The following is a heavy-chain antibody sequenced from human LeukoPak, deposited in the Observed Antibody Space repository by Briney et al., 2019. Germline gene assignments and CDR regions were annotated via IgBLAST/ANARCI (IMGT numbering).Heavy chain of an antibody. CDR1: GGSISSGGYY. CDR3: ARGFITYPLLPPDY. Sequence: SQTLSLTCTVSGGSISSGGYYWSWIRQHPGKGLEWIGYIYYSGSTYYNPSLKSRVTISVDTSKNQFSLKLSSVTAADTAVYYCARGFITYPLLPPDYRGQGTLVAGSS. V-gene: IGHV4-31*03. D-gene: IGHD2-2*01. J-gene: IGHJ4*02. CDR2: IYYSGST.